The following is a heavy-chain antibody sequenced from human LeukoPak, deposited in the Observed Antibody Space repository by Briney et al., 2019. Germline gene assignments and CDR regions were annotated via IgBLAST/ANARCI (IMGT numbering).Heavy chain of an antibody. Sequence: GGPLRLSCAPSGFTFSSYWMHWVRQAPGKGLVWVSHINSDGSSTSYADSVKGRFTISRDNAKNALYLQKNDLRAQDSAVYHCGSAEVIQNGMDVWGQGTTVTVSS. D-gene: IGHD3-16*02. CDR3: GSAEVIQNGMDV. CDR1: GFTFSSYW. J-gene: IGHJ6*02. CDR2: INSDGSST. V-gene: IGHV3-74*01.